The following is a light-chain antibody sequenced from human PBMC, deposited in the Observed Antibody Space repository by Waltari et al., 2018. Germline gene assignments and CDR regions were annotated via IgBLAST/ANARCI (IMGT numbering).Light chain of an antibody. CDR1: RGSIDSKY. J-gene: IGLJ3*02. V-gene: IGLV6-57*04. CDR3: QSYDTNNRV. CDR2: EDK. Sequence: NFMLTQPHSVSWSPGETVTISCTRSRGSIDSKYGPWYQQPPGSAPTTVICEDKQRPVGVPERFSGSIDSASNSASLSISGLKTEDEAEYYCQSYDTNNRVFGGGTMLTVL.